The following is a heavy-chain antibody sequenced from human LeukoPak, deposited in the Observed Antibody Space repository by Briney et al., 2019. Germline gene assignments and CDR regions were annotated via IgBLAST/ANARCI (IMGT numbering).Heavy chain of an antibody. Sequence: SEPLSPTCTVSGYSISSGYYWGWIPQPPGKGLEWIGSINHSGSTYYNPSLKSRVTISVDTSKNQFSLKLSSVTAADTAVYYCARTTVTSYYFDYWGQGTLVTVSS. CDR2: INHSGST. J-gene: IGHJ4*02. D-gene: IGHD4-17*01. V-gene: IGHV4-38-2*02. CDR1: GYSISSGYY. CDR3: ARTTVTSYYFDY.